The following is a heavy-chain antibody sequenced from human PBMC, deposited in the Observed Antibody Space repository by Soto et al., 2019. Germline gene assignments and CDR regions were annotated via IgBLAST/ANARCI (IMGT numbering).Heavy chain of an antibody. CDR3: TTGYTITWHDHH. CDR2: IYYSGST. J-gene: IGHJ5*02. V-gene: IGHV4-31*03. Sequence: SETLSLTCTVSGGSISSGGYYWSWIRQHPGKGLEWIGYIYYSGSTYYNPSLKSRVTISVDTSKNQFSLKLSSVTAADTAVYYCTTGYTITWHDHHWGQGTLVTVSS. CDR1: GGSISSGGYY. D-gene: IGHD2-15*01.